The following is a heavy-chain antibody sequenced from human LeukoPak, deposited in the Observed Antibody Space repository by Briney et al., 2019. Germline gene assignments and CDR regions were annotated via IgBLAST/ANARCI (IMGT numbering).Heavy chain of an antibody. J-gene: IGHJ4*02. D-gene: IGHD3-10*01. V-gene: IGHV4-59*08. CDR1: GDSISSYY. CDR3: ARHKPTGSYPLEV. CDR2: VYYSGRT. Sequence: PSETLSLTCTVSGDSISSYYWSWLRQPPGKGLEWIGHVYYSGRTTYNPSLRSRLTISVDTSTSQLSLKLSSVTAADTAVYYCARHKPTGSYPLEVWGQGTLVTVSS.